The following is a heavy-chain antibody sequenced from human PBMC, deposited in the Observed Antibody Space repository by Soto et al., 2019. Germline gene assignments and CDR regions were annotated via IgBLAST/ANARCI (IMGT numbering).Heavy chain of an antibody. V-gene: IGHV1-46*01. J-gene: IGHJ4*02. CDR3: AREGQSAVMAFYFDY. CDR1: AYTFTSYS. CDR2: IDPSGGST. Sequence: ASVKVSCKASAYTFTSYSIHWVRQAPGQGLEWMGIIDPSGGSTTYGEKFQDRVTMTWDTSTSTVYMELSSLRSEDTAVYYCAREGQSAVMAFYFDYWGQGTLVTVSS. D-gene: IGHD3-16*01.